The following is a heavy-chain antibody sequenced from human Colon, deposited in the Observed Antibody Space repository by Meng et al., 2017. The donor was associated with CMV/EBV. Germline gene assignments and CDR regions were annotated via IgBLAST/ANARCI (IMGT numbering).Heavy chain of an antibody. V-gene: IGHV4-31*02. J-gene: IGHJ4*02. CDR2: IYYSGTT. CDR1: GCSLSGGDFY. CDR3: ARDSGYDAPFDY. D-gene: IGHD5-12*01. Sequence: TVSGCSLSGGDFYWNWIRQHPGKGLEWIGYIYYSGTTYYNPSLKSRAVISLDKSKNQFSLNLSSVTAADTAVYFCARDSGYDAPFDYWGQGSLVTVSS.